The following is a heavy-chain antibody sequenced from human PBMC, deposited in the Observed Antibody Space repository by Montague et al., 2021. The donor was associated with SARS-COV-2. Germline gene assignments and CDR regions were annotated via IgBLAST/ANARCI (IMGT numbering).Heavy chain of an antibody. CDR1: GGSISSYY. Sequence: SETLSLTCTVSGGSISSYYWSWIRQPPGKGLEWIGYIYYSGSTYXNPSLKSRVTISVDTSKNQFSLKLSSVTAADTAAYYCARGLGITMMVVVIGAFDIWGQGTMVTVSS. CDR3: ARGLGITMMVVVIGAFDI. CDR2: IYYSGST. V-gene: IGHV4-59*12. D-gene: IGHD3-22*01. J-gene: IGHJ3*02.